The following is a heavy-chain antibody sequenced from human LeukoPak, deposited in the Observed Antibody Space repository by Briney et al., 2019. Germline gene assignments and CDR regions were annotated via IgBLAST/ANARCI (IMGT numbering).Heavy chain of an antibody. D-gene: IGHD1-26*01. Sequence: QTGGSLRLSCAASGFTVSSNYMTWVRQAPGKGLEWLSVIYSGGDTYYADSVKGRFTISRDNSKNTLYLQMNSLRAEDTAAYYCARRSGEGYFDYWAREPWSPSPQ. CDR1: GFTVSSNY. CDR3: ARRSGEGYFDY. J-gene: IGHJ4*02. V-gene: IGHV3-66*01. CDR2: IYSGGDT.